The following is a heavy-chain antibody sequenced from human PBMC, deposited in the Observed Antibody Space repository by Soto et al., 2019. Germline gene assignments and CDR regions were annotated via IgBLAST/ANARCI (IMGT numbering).Heavy chain of an antibody. CDR2: INHSGST. V-gene: IGHV4-34*01. CDR1: GGSFSGYY. CDR3: ARGTLLPDYDFCSGYRNPTSGYYYYMDV. D-gene: IGHD3-3*01. Sequence: SETLSLTCAVYGGSFSGYYWSWIRQPPGKGLEWIGEINHSGSTNYNPSLKSRVTISVDASKNQFSLKLSSVTVADTAVYYCARGTLLPDYDFCSGYRNPTSGYYYYMDVWGKGTTVTVSS. J-gene: IGHJ6*03.